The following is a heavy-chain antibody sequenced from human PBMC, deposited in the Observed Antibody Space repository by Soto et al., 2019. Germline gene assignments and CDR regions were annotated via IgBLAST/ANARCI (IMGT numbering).Heavy chain of an antibody. J-gene: IGHJ5*02. V-gene: IGHV4-61*01. D-gene: IGHD3-22*01. Sequence: SETLSLTCTVSGGSVSSGSYYWSWIRQPPGKGLEWIGCIYYSGSTNYNPSLKSRVTTSVDTSKNQFSLKLSSVTAADTAVYYCARAPPYYYDSSGFLGPFDPWGQGTLVTVSS. CDR3: ARAPPYYYDSSGFLGPFDP. CDR1: GGSVSSGSYY. CDR2: IYYSGST.